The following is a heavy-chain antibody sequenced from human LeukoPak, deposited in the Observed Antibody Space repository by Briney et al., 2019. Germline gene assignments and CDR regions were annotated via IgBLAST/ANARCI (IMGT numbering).Heavy chain of an antibody. CDR1: GYTFTSYG. Sequence: ASVKVSCKASGYTFTSYGISWVRQAPGQGLEWMGWISAYNGNTNYARKLQGRVTMTTDTSTSTAYMELRSLRSDDTAVYYCARGGFRSGYGTLYYFDYWGQGTLVTVSS. V-gene: IGHV1-18*01. J-gene: IGHJ4*02. CDR2: ISAYNGNT. CDR3: ARGGFRSGYGTLYYFDY. D-gene: IGHD5-12*01.